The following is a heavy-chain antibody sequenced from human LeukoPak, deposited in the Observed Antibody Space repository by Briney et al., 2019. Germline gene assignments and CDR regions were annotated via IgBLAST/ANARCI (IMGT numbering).Heavy chain of an antibody. CDR1: GGSISSSRNY. Sequence: PSETLSLTCTVSGGSISSSRNYWGWIRQPPGKGLEWIGSIYYSGSTYYNPSLKSRVTISVDTSKNQFSLKLSSVTAADTAVYYCARRGSGSWYFDLWGRGTLVTVSS. J-gene: IGHJ2*01. D-gene: IGHD3-10*01. V-gene: IGHV4-39*01. CDR3: ARRGSGSWYFDL. CDR2: IYYSGST.